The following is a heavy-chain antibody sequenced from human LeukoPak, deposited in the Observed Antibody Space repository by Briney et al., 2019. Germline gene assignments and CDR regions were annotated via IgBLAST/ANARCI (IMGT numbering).Heavy chain of an antibody. CDR2: IYYSGST. V-gene: IGHV4-59*12. D-gene: IGHD6-13*01. CDR3: ARGFVDSSSWYDY. CDR1: GGSISSYY. J-gene: IGHJ4*02. Sequence: SETLSLTCTVSGGSISSYYWSWIRQPPGKGLEWIGYIYYSGSTNYNPSLKSRVTISVDTSKNQFSLKLSSVTAADTAVYYCARGFVDSSSWYDYWGQGTLVTVSS.